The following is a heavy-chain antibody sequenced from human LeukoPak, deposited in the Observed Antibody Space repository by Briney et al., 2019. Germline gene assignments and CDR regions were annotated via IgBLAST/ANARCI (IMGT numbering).Heavy chain of an antibody. D-gene: IGHD3-3*01. CDR3: AKADFWSGYSKSMGFDY. Sequence: PGGSLRLSCAASGFTFSSYGMSWVRQAPGKGLEWVSAISGSGGSTNYADSVKGRFTISRDNSKNTLYLQMNSLRAEDTAVYYCAKADFWSGYSKSMGFDYWGQGTLVTVSS. J-gene: IGHJ4*02. CDR1: GFTFSSYG. CDR2: ISGSGGST. V-gene: IGHV3-23*01.